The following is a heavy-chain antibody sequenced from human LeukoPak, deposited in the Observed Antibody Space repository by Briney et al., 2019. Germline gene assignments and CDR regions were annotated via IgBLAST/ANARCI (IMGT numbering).Heavy chain of an antibody. CDR2: VSSNGDTT. Sequence: PGGPLRLSCSASGFTFSHSAMHWLRQAPGKGLEHVSAVSSNGDTTHYADSVQGRFTISRDNSKNLVYLQMRSLRPEGTVVYFVVTGTEGGGNSWGQGTLVTISS. D-gene: IGHD3-16*01. CDR1: GFTFSHSA. V-gene: IGHV3-64D*09. CDR3: VTGTEGGGNS. J-gene: IGHJ4*02.